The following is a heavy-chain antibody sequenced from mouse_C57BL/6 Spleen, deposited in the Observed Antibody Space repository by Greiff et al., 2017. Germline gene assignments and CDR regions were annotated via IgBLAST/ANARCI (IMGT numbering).Heavy chain of an antibody. Sequence: QVQLKQSGAELVRPGTSVKVSCKASGYAFTNYLIEWVKQRPGQGLEWIGVINPGSGGTNYNEKFKGKATLTADKSSSTAYMQLSSLTSEESAVYFCARGQLRLPMDYWGQGTSVTVSS. CDR2: INPGSGGT. J-gene: IGHJ4*01. D-gene: IGHD3-2*02. CDR1: GYAFTNYL. V-gene: IGHV1-54*01. CDR3: ARGQLRLPMDY.